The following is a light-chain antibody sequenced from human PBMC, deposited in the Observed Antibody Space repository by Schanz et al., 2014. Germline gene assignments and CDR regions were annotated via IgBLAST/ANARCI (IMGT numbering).Light chain of an antibody. CDR1: SSNIGAGYV. V-gene: IGLV1-40*01. CDR2: GNS. CDR3: SSHASNNPRVV. J-gene: IGLJ2*01. Sequence: QSVLTQPPSVSGAPGQRVTISCTGSSSNIGAGYVVHWYQQLPGTAPKLLIYGNSNRPSGVPDQFSGSKSGTSASLAITGLQSEDEADYYCSSHASNNPRVVFGGGTKLTVL.